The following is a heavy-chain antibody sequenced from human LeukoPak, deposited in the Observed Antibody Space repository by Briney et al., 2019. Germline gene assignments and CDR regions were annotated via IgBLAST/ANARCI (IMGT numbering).Heavy chain of an antibody. Sequence: ASVKVSCKASGYTFTGYYMHWVRQAPGQGLEWMGLINPSGISTLYAEKFRGRIIMTRDMSTATDYMESSSLRSEDTAVYYCARDNSIADRGWWFDPWGQGTLVTVSS. CDR2: INPSGIST. D-gene: IGHD4-23*01. CDR1: GYTFTGYY. J-gene: IGHJ5*02. V-gene: IGHV1-46*01. CDR3: ARDNSIADRGWWFDP.